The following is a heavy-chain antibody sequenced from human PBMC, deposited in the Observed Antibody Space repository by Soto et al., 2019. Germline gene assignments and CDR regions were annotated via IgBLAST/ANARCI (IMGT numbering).Heavy chain of an antibody. CDR1: GLPVAGSY. CDR2: IYNDGTT. Sequence: LRLSCVASGLPVAGSYMAWVRQAPGKGLEWASVIYNDGTTYYSQSVEGRFTISRDTSKNTLYLQMDRLRDEDTAVYYCVRPLPSGQTHARDVWGQGTTVTVS. CDR3: VRPLPSGQTHARDV. V-gene: IGHV3-53*01. J-gene: IGHJ6*02. D-gene: IGHD3-10*01.